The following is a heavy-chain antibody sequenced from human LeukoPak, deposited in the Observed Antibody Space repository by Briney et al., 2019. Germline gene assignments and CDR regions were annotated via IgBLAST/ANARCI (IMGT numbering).Heavy chain of an antibody. J-gene: IGHJ4*02. CDR3: ARRYYYGSGSHAELDY. D-gene: IGHD3-10*01. CDR1: GYSFTSYW. CDR2: IYPGDSDT. Sequence: GESLQISCKGSGYSFTSYWIGWVRQLPGKGLEWMGIIYPGDSDTRYSPSFQGQVTISADKSISTAYLQWSSLKASDTAMYYCARRYYYGSGSHAELDYWGQGTLVTVSS. V-gene: IGHV5-51*01.